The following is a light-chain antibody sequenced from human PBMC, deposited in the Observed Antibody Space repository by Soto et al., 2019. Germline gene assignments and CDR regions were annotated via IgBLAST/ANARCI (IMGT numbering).Light chain of an antibody. CDR1: NIGSET. CDR2: DDT. V-gene: IGLV3-21*02. Sequence: SYELTQPPSVSVAPGQTATIACGGKNIGSETVHWYQQKPGQAPVLVVYDDTARPSGIPERFSGSNSGNTATLTISRVEAGDEADYYCHMWESSTDHQVFGGGTKVTVL. CDR3: HMWESSTDHQV. J-gene: IGLJ3*02.